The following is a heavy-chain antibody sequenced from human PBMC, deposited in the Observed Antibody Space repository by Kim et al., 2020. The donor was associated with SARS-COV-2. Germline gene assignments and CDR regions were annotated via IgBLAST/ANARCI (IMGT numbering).Heavy chain of an antibody. CDR2: ISYDGSNK. Sequence: GGSLRLSCAASGFTFSSYAMHWVRQAPGKGLEWVAVISYDGSNKYYADSVKGRFTISRDNSKNTLYLQMNSLRAEDTAVYYCRCDMAGEATVTAGDYWG. CDR1: GFTFSSYA. V-gene: IGHV3-30*04. CDR3: RCDMAGEATVTAGDY. J-gene: IGHJ4*01. D-gene: IGHD4-17*01.